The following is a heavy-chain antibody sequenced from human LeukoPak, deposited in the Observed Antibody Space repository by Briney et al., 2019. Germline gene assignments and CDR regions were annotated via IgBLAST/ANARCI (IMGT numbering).Heavy chain of an antibody. CDR1: GHTFTSYG. CDR3: ARDSGGLRYFDWFSYNPEVTFDI. D-gene: IGHD3-9*01. J-gene: IGHJ3*02. V-gene: IGHV1-18*01. Sequence: ASVKVSCKASGHTFTSYGISWMRQAPGQGLEWMGWISAYNGNTNYAQKLQGRVTMTTDTSTSTAYMELRSLRSDDTAVYYCARDSGGLRYFDWFSYNPEVTFDIWGQGTMVTVSS. CDR2: ISAYNGNT.